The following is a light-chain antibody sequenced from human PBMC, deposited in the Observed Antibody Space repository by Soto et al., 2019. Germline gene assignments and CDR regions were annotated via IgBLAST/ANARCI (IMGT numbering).Light chain of an antibody. CDR3: MQALQTPLT. CDR1: QSLLHSNGNSY. V-gene: IGKV2-28*01. J-gene: IGKJ5*01. Sequence: EIVMTQSPLSLSVTPGESASISCRSSQSLLHSNGNSYFDWYLQKTGQSPQLLIYLGSNRASGVPDRFSGRGSGTDFTLKISRVEAEDVGVYYCMQALQTPLTFGRGTRLEIK. CDR2: LGS.